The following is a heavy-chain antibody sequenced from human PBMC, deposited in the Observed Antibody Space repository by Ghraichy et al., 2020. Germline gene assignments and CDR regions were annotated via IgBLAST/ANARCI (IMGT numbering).Heavy chain of an antibody. CDR2: INPTSGGT. CDR3: ARDNMSGRYRTTFDY. Sequence: ASVKVSCKASGYTFTGYWLHWVRQAPGQGLEWMGWINPTSGGTNDAQKFQGRVTMTRDTSISTAYMELSRLTSDDTAVYYCARDNMSGRYRTTFDYWGQGSLVTVSS. V-gene: IGHV1-2*02. D-gene: IGHD6-19*01. J-gene: IGHJ4*02. CDR1: GYTFTGYW.